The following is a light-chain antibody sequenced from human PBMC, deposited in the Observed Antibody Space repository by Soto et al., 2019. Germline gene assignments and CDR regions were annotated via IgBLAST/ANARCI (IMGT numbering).Light chain of an antibody. V-gene: IGLV1-44*01. CDR3: AAWDDSLNGVV. J-gene: IGLJ2*01. CDR1: SSNIGSNT. Sequence: QSVLTQPPSASGTPGQRVTISCSGSSSNIGSNTVNWYQQLPGTAPKLLIYNNNQRPSGVPDRFSGSKSGTSASLAISGLQSEHEADYYCAAWDDSLNGVVFGGGTQLTVL. CDR2: NNN.